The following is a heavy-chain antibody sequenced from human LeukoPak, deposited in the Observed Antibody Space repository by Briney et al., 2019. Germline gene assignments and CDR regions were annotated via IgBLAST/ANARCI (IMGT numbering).Heavy chain of an antibody. CDR2: INPSGGST. CDR3: ARDLRGYYGSGSYIGY. Sequence: ASVKVSCKASGYTFTSYYMHWVRQAPGQGLEWMGIINPSGGSTSYAQKFQGRVTMTRDTSTTTVYMELSSLTSEDTTVYYCARDLRGYYGSGSYIGYWGQGTLVTVSS. D-gene: IGHD3-10*01. V-gene: IGHV1-46*01. CDR1: GYTFTSYY. J-gene: IGHJ4*02.